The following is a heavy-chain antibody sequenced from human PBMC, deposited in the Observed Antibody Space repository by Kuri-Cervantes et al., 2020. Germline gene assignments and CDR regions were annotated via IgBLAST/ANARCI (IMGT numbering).Heavy chain of an antibody. D-gene: IGHD6-13*01. CDR3: AKGGFSSSWYEEDWFDP. V-gene: IGHV3-48*01. CDR2: ISTNSGTI. CDR1: GFTFINYN. J-gene: IGHJ5*02. Sequence: GGSLRLSCAASGFTFINYNMNWVRQAPGKGLEWVSYISTNSGTIYYADSVKGRFTISRDNAKNTLYLQMNSLRAEDTAVYYCAKGGFSSSWYEEDWFDPWGQGTLVTVSS.